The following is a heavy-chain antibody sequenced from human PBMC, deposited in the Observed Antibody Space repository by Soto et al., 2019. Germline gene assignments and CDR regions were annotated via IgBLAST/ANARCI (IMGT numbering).Heavy chain of an antibody. CDR2: ISYDGSNQ. CDR1: GFTFNIYG. J-gene: IGHJ4*02. V-gene: IGHV3-30*18. Sequence: GGSLRLSCAASGFTFNIYGMHWVRQAPDKGLEWVALISYDGSNQYYADSMKGRFTISRDNSKNTLFLQMNSLRADDTAVYYCAKAQASGQGSFDSWGQGTLVTVSS. CDR3: AKAQASGQGSFDS.